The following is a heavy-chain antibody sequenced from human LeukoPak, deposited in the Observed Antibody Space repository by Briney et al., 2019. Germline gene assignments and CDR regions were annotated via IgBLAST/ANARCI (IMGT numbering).Heavy chain of an antibody. J-gene: IGHJ3*02. Sequence: GGSLRLSCAASGFIFSTYAMSWVRQAPGKGLEWVSGISGSGGSTYYADSVKGRFTISRDNSKSTLYLQMNSLRAEDTAVYYCAKDLRVGATRDAFDIWGQGTMVTVSS. CDR1: GFIFSTYA. V-gene: IGHV3-23*01. D-gene: IGHD1-26*01. CDR3: AKDLRVGATRDAFDI. CDR2: ISGSGGST.